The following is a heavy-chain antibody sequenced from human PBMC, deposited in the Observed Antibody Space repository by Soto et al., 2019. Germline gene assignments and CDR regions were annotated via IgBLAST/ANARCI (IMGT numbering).Heavy chain of an antibody. D-gene: IGHD6-13*01. CDR2: MNANSGNT. J-gene: IGHJ6*02. CDR3: AREGQQLPLYYYYGMDV. Sequence: AASVKVSCKASGYTFTSYDINWVRQATGQGLEWMGWMNANSGNTDYAQKFQGRVTMTTDTSTSTAYMELSSLRSDDTAVYYCAREGQQLPLYYYYGMDVWGQGTTVTVSS. CDR1: GYTFTSYD. V-gene: IGHV1-8*01.